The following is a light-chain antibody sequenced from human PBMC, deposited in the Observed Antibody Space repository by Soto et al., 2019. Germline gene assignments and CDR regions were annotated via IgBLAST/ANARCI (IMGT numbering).Light chain of an antibody. J-gene: IGLJ2*01. Sequence: QPVLTQPPSVSGAPGQRVTISCTGSSSNIGAGYDVHWYQQLPGTAPKLLIYGNSNRPSGVPDRFSGSKSGTSASLAIPGLQAEDEADYYCQSYDSSLSGGVFGGGTKLPVL. CDR1: SSNIGAGYD. V-gene: IGLV1-40*01. CDR2: GNS. CDR3: QSYDSSLSGGV.